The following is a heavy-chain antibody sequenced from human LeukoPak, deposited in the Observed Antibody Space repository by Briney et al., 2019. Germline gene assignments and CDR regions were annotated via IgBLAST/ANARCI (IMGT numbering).Heavy chain of an antibody. D-gene: IGHD4-17*01. V-gene: IGHV3-21*01. CDR3: ARDLTTATTAYLHH. Sequence: GGSLRLSCAASGFTFSTYSMNWVRQAPGKGLEWVSPIRSSSAYIYYADSVKGRFTISRDNAKNSLYLQMNSLRAEDTAVYYCARDLTTATTAYLHHWGQGTLVIVSS. CDR2: IRSSSAYI. CDR1: GFTFSTYS. J-gene: IGHJ1*01.